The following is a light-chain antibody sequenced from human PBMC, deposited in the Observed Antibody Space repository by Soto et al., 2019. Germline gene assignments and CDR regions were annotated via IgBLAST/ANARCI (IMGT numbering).Light chain of an antibody. CDR2: EGS. CDR3: CSYAGSSLYV. J-gene: IGLJ1*01. CDR1: SSDVGSYNL. Sequence: QSVRSQPASVSGSPGQALTICCTGTSSDVGSYNLVSWYQQHPGKAPKLMIYEGSKRPSGVSNRFSGSKSGNTASLTISGLQAEDEADYYCCSYAGSSLYVFGTGTKV. V-gene: IGLV2-23*01.